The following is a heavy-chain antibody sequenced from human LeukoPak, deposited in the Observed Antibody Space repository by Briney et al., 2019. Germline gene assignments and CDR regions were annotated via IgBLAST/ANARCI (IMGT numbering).Heavy chain of an antibody. V-gene: IGHV1-24*01. D-gene: IGHD2-2*02. CDR3: ATPLDCSSTSCYRIDAFDI. Sequence: GASVKVSCKVSGYTLTELSMHWVRQAPGKGLEWMGGFDPEDGETIYAQKFQGRVTMTEDTSTDTAYMELSSLRSEDTAVYYCATPLDCSSTSCYRIDAFDIWGQGTMVTVSS. J-gene: IGHJ3*02. CDR1: GYTLTELS. CDR2: FDPEDGET.